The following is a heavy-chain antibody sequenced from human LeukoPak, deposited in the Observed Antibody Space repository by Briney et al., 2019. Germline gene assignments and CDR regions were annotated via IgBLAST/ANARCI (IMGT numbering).Heavy chain of an antibody. V-gene: IGHV3-23*01. D-gene: IGHD1-26*01. Sequence: GGSLRLSCAASGFTFSSYAMSWVRQAPGKGLEWVSAISGSGGSTYYADSVKGRFTISRDNSKNTLYLQMNSLRAEDTAVYYCAKLSILRRPIVGATNDAFDIWGQGTMVTVSS. J-gene: IGHJ3*02. CDR2: ISGSGGST. CDR1: GFTFSSYA. CDR3: AKLSILRRPIVGATNDAFDI.